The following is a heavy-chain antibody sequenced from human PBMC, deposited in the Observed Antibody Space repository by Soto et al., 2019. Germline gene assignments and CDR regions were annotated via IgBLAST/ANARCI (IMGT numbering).Heavy chain of an antibody. CDR2: ISGSGGHN. D-gene: IGHD3-22*01. CDR3: GRDNPLGGKYGPPSYFYPGLDV. V-gene: IGHV3-23*01. Sequence: EVQLLESGGGWVQPGGSQRLSCAASGFTFSDYAMNWVRQAPGKGLEWVSSISGSGGHNYYADSVRGRFTVSRDNSKSTLFLQMDGVRAGDTAVFFCGRDNPLGGKYGPPSYFYPGLDVWGQGPTVTVSS. J-gene: IGHJ6*02. CDR1: GFTFSDYA.